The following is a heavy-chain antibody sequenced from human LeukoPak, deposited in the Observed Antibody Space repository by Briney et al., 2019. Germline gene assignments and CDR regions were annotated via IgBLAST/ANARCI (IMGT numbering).Heavy chain of an antibody. Sequence: GGSLRLSCAASGFTFSAYWISWVRQAPGEGLEWVAKMKKDGSEKNYVDSVKGRFTISRDNAKNSLYLQMNSLRAEDTAVYYCTTQFGRPGYWGQGTLVTVSS. CDR3: TTQFGRPGY. D-gene: IGHD3-10*01. V-gene: IGHV3-7*03. J-gene: IGHJ4*02. CDR1: GFTFSAYW. CDR2: MKKDGSEK.